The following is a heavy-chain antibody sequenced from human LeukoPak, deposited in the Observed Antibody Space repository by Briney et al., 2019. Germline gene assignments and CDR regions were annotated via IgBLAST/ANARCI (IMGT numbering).Heavy chain of an antibody. CDR2: IIPILGTA. Sequence: SVKVSCKASGGTFSSYAISWVRQAPGQGLEWMGRIIPILGTANYAQKFQGRVTITTDESTSTAYMELSSLSSEDTAVYYCARDQRSSSWYGSFDYGGQGTLVTVSS. CDR1: GGTFSSYA. V-gene: IGHV1-69*11. J-gene: IGHJ4*02. CDR3: ARDQRSSSWYGSFDY. D-gene: IGHD6-13*01.